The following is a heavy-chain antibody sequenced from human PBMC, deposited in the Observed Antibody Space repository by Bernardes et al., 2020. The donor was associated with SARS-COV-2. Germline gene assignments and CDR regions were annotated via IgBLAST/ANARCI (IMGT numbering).Heavy chain of an antibody. CDR1: GGSISSGDYY. J-gene: IGHJ3*02. Sequence: SETLSLTCTVSGGSISSGDYYWSWIRQPPGKGLEWIGYIYYSGSTYYNPSLKSRVTISVDTSKNQFSLKLSSVTAADTAVYYCARTLSASSSWLSFAFDIWGQGTMVTVSS. CDR3: ARTLSASSSWLSFAFDI. V-gene: IGHV4-30-4*01. D-gene: IGHD6-13*01. CDR2: IYYSGST.